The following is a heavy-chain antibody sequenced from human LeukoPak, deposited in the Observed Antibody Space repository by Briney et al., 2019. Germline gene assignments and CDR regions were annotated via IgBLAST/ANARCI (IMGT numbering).Heavy chain of an antibody. CDR3: ASLKRVAARVYWFDP. V-gene: IGHV4-39*01. CDR2: MSYRGST. CDR1: GRSVSSNY. Sequence: PSETLSLTCTLSGRSVSSNYWGWIRQPPGKGLEWIGSMSYRGSTFYNPSLKSRVTISVDTSKNQFSLNLSSVTSAHKTVYYCASLKRVAARVYWFDPWGQGTLVTVSS. D-gene: IGHD2-21*02. J-gene: IGHJ5*02.